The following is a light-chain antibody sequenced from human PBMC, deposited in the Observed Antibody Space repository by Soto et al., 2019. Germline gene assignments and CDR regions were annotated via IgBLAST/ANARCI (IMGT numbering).Light chain of an antibody. CDR2: GAS. CDR3: QQYGSSPQYT. V-gene: IGKV3-20*01. Sequence: EIVLTQSPGTLSLSPGERATLSCRASQSVSSSYLAWYQQRPGQAPRLLIYGASSRATGIPDRFSGSGSGTDFTLTISRLDPEDFGVYYCQQYGSSPQYTFGQGTKLEIK. CDR1: QSVSSSY. J-gene: IGKJ2*01.